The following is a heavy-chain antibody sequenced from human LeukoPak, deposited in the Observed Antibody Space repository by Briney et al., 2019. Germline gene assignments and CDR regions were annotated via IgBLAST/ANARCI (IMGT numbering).Heavy chain of an antibody. J-gene: IGHJ4*02. V-gene: IGHV3-21*01. CDR1: GFTFSSYS. CDR3: ARVSVVITTGDY. D-gene: IGHD3-22*01. CDR2: ISSSSSYI. Sequence: GGSPRLSCAASGFTFSSYSMNWVRQAPGKGLEWVSSISSSSSYIYYADSVKGRFTISRDNAKNSLYLQMNSLRAEDTAVYYCARVSVVITTGDYWGQGTLVTVSS.